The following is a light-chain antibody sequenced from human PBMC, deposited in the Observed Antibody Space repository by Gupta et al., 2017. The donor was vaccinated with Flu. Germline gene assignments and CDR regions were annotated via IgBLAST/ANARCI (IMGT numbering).Light chain of an antibody. J-gene: IGKJ1*01. CDR1: QTINNNY. Sequence: EVVLTQSPGTLSLSPGERATLPCRASQTINNNYLAWYQQRPGRVPRLLIYSASNRATGTPDRFNGSGSGTDFTLTINRLEPEDFAIYYCQQDDTSPWTFGRGAKVEIK. CDR2: SAS. V-gene: IGKV3-20*01. CDR3: QQDDTSPWT.